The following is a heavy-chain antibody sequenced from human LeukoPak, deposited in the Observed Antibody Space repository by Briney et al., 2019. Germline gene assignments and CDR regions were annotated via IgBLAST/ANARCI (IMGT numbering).Heavy chain of an antibody. Sequence: PSQTLSLTCTVSGGSISSGPYYWSWIRQPAGKGLEWIGRIYTSGSTNYNTSLKSRVTISVDTSKNQFSLKLNSVTAADTAVYYCAREMAYIHRYCSGDSCYYLGWFDPWGQGTLVTVSS. CDR3: AREMAYIHRYCSGDSCYYLGWFDP. D-gene: IGHD2-15*01. V-gene: IGHV4-61*02. J-gene: IGHJ5*02. CDR2: IYTSGST. CDR1: GGSISSGPYY.